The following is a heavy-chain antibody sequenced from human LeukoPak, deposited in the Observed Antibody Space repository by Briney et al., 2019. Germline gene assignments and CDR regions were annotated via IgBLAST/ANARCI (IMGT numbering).Heavy chain of an antibody. CDR2: ISSSSSYI. CDR3: ARGALVYSSSTA. J-gene: IGHJ5*02. D-gene: IGHD6-6*01. Sequence: PGGSLRLSCAASGFTFSSYSMNWVRQAPGKGLEWVSSISSSSSYIYYADSVKGRFTISRDNAKNSLYLQMNSLRAEDTAVYYCARGALVYSSSTAWGQGTLVTVSS. CDR1: GFTFSSYS. V-gene: IGHV3-21*01.